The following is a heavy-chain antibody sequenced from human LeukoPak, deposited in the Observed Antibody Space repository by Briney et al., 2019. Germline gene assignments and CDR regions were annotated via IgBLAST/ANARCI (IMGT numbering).Heavy chain of an antibody. V-gene: IGHV4-39*01. Sequence: SETLSLTCTVSGGSISSNTYSWGWIRQPPGKGLEWIGSIYYSGSTYYNPSLNSRVTISVATSKNQFSLKLSSVTAADTAVYYCARAGLGSSSFDYWGQGTLVTVSS. CDR2: IYYSGST. J-gene: IGHJ4*02. D-gene: IGHD6-13*01. CDR1: GGSISSNTYS. CDR3: ARAGLGSSSFDY.